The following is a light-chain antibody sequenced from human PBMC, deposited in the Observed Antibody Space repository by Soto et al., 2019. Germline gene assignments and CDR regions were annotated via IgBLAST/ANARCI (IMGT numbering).Light chain of an antibody. V-gene: IGLV2-14*01. Sequence: QSALTQPASVSGSPGQSNTISCTGTSSDVGGYNYVSWYQQHPGKAPKLMIYEVSNRPSGVSNRFSGSKSGNTASLTISGLQAEDEADYYCSSYTSSSTSSVVFGGGTKVTVL. J-gene: IGLJ2*01. CDR2: EVS. CDR1: SSDVGGYNY. CDR3: SSYTSSSTSSVV.